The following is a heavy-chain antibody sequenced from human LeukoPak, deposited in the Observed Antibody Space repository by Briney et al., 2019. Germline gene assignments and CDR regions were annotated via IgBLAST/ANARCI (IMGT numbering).Heavy chain of an antibody. CDR2: INPSGGST. Sequence: ASVKVSCKASGYTFTSYYMHWVRQAPGQGLEWMGIINPSGGSTSYAQKFQGRVTMTRDTSKNQFSLKLSSVTAADTAVYYCARLSWYGGYFDYWGQGTLVTVSS. CDR1: GYTFTSYY. J-gene: IGHJ4*02. V-gene: IGHV1-46*01. CDR3: ARLSWYGGYFDY. D-gene: IGHD6-13*01.